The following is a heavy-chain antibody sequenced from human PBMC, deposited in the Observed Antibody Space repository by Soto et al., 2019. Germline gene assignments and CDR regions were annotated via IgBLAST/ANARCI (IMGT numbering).Heavy chain of an antibody. CDR3: ARDWAYYDFWSGYPALRYYYGMDV. J-gene: IGHJ6*02. CDR1: GGTFSSYA. CDR2: IIPIFGTA. D-gene: IGHD3-3*01. V-gene: IGHV1-69*13. Sequence: AVKVSCKACGGTFSSYAISWVRQAPGQGLEWMGGIIPIFGTANYAQKFQGRVTITADESTSTAYMELSSLRSEDTAVYYCARDWAYYDFWSGYPALRYYYGMDVWGQGTTVTVSS.